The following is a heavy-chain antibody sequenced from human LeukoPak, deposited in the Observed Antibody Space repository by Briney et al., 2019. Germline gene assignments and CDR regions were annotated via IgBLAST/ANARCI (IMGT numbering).Heavy chain of an antibody. Sequence: SQTLSLTCAISGDSVSSNSAAWNWIRQSPSRGLEWLGRTYYRSKWYNDYAVSVKSRITINPDTSKNQFSLQLNSVTPEDTAVYYCAMGGSYRGNYYYYYMDVWGKGTTVTVS. J-gene: IGHJ6*03. CDR1: GDSVSSNSAA. V-gene: IGHV6-1*01. D-gene: IGHD1-26*01. CDR3: AMGGSYRGNYYYYYMDV. CDR2: TYYRSKWYN.